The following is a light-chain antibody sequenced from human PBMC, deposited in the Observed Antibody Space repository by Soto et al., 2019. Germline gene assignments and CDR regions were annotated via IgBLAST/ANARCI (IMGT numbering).Light chain of an antibody. CDR3: QKYSSSSWT. Sequence: EIVLTQSPGTLSLSPGERATLSCRASQSVSSSYLAWYQQKPGQAPRLLIYGASIRATGIPDRFSGSGSGTDFTLTISRLEPEDFAVYYCQKYSSSSWTFGQGTKVDIK. J-gene: IGKJ1*01. V-gene: IGKV3-20*01. CDR2: GAS. CDR1: QSVSSSY.